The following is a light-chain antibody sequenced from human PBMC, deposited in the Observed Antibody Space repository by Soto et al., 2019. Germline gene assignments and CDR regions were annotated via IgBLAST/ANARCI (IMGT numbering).Light chain of an antibody. V-gene: IGLV2-14*01. Sequence: QSVLTQPASVSGSPGQSITISCTGTSSDVGGYNYVSWYQQHPGKAPKLLIYEVTDRPSGISNRFSGSKSGNTASLTISGLXAEDEADYYCSSYASGSTLFVFGTGTKSPS. CDR1: SSDVGGYNY. CDR2: EVT. CDR3: SSYASGSTLFV. J-gene: IGLJ1*01.